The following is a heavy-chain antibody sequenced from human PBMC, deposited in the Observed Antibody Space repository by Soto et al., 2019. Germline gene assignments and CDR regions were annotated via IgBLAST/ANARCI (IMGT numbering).Heavy chain of an antibody. V-gene: IGHV3-23*01. CDR3: ARGSSGYISSWYYVDY. CDR1: GFTFTDYA. Sequence: GGSLRLSCAASGFTFTDYALSWVRQAPGNGLEWVATLSGIGGSTYLADSVKGRLSISRDNSKNTVSLLMNSLRVEDTAVYFCARGSSGYISSWYYVDYWGRGTLVTV. CDR2: LSGIGGST. J-gene: IGHJ4*02. D-gene: IGHD6-13*01.